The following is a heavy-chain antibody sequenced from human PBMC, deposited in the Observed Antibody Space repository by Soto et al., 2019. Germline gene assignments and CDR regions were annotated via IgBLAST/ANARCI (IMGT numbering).Heavy chain of an antibody. CDR3: AKGGRQWLVTSDFNY. D-gene: IGHD6-19*01. Sequence: VQLVESGGGVVQPGRSLRLSCAASGFTFSDYAMHWVRQAPGKGLEWVAVGSHDGRNTHYADYVKGRFTISRDSSKNTVSLEMTSLRAEDTAVYYCAKGGRQWLVTSDFNYWGQGALVTVSS. CDR1: GFTFSDYA. V-gene: IGHV3-30*18. J-gene: IGHJ4*02. CDR2: GSHDGRNT.